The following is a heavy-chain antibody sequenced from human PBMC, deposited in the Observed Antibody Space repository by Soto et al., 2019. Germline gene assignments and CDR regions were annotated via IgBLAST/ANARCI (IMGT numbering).Heavy chain of an antibody. J-gene: IGHJ6*02. V-gene: IGHV4-39*01. CDR3: ARRRPQVRPAKYYYYGMDV. CDR2: IYYSGST. D-gene: IGHD2-2*01. Sequence: SETLSLTCTVSGGSISSSSYYWGWIRQPPGKGLEWIGSIYYSGSTYYNPSLKSRVTISVDTSKNQFSLKLSSVTAADTAVYYCARRRPQVRPAKYYYYGMDVWGQGTTVTVSS. CDR1: GGSISSSSYY.